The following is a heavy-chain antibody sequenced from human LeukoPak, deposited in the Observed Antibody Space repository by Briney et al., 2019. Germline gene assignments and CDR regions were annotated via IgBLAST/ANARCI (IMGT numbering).Heavy chain of an antibody. Sequence: PGTSLRLSCAAPGFTFSRYAMHWVRQAPGKGLEWMAVISYDGSNKYYADSVKGRFTISRDNSKNTLYLQVNSLRPEDTAVFYCARGPTPGYSSGWSDYWGQGTLVTVSS. D-gene: IGHD6-19*01. CDR1: GFTFSRYA. J-gene: IGHJ4*02. CDR2: ISYDGSNK. CDR3: ARGPTPGYSSGWSDY. V-gene: IGHV3-30*04.